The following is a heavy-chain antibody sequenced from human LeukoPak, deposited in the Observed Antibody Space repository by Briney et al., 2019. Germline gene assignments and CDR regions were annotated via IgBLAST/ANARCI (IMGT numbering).Heavy chain of an antibody. D-gene: IGHD1-26*01. V-gene: IGHV3-48*01. CDR1: GFSFSDYS. Sequence: GGSLRRSCSASGFSFSDYSMTWVRPAPGKGLEWFSHISGSSSIIYYADSVEGRFTISRDNARDSLYLQMNSLRAEDTAYYYCARWAQERHFDYWGQGTLVTVSS. J-gene: IGHJ4*02. CDR3: ARWAQERHFDY. CDR2: ISGSSSII.